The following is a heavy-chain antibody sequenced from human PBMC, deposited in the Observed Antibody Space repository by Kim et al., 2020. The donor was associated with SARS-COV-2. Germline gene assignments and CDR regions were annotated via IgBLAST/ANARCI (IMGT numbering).Heavy chain of an antibody. D-gene: IGHD7-27*01. J-gene: IGHJ6*02. CDR3: AKDLVSGETDYYGMDV. CDR1: GFTFRTYG. V-gene: IGHV3-30*18. Sequence: GGSLRLSCAASGFTFRTYGMYWVRQAPGKGLEWVALISYDGKNQYYIESVKGRFTISRDNSNNMLSLQMNNLRTEDTAMYYCAKDLVSGETDYYGMDVWGQGTTVTVSS. CDR2: ISYDGKNQ.